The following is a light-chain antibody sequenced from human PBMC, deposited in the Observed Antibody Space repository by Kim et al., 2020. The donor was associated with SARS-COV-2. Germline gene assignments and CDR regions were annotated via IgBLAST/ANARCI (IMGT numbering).Light chain of an antibody. Sequence: LSPAERAALSCRASQSVSSSYLAWYQQKPGQAPRLLIYGASSRATGIPDRFSGSGSGTDFTLTISRLEPEDFAVYYCQQYGSSPNTFGQGTKLEI. V-gene: IGKV3-20*01. CDR1: QSVSSSY. CDR2: GAS. J-gene: IGKJ2*01. CDR3: QQYGSSPNT.